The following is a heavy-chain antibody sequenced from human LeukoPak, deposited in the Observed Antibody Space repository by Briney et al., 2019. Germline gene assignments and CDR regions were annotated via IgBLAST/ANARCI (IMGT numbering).Heavy chain of an antibody. CDR2: IKQDGSEK. V-gene: IGHV3-7*01. J-gene: IGHJ4*02. CDR1: GFTFSSYW. D-gene: IGHD5-12*01. Sequence: PGGSLRLSCAASGFTFSSYWMSWVRQAPGKGLEWVANIKQDGSEKYYVDSVKGRFTISRDNAKNSLYLQMNSLRAEDTAVYYCAKNTTKPIPYMVATLFDYWGQGTLVTVSS. CDR3: AKNTTKPIPYMVATLFDY.